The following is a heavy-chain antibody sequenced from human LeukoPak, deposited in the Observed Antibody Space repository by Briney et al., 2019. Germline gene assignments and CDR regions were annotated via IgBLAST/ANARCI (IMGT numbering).Heavy chain of an antibody. CDR2: IKQDGSEK. Sequence: PGGSLRLSFAASGFTFSSYAMHCVRQAPGKGLEWVANIKQDGSEKYYVDSVKGRFTISRDNAKNSLYLQMNSLRAEDTAVYYCARDQGQQLGYYYYYYGMDVWGQGTTVTVSS. J-gene: IGHJ6*02. CDR1: GFTFSSYA. D-gene: IGHD6-13*01. V-gene: IGHV3-7*01. CDR3: ARDQGQQLGYYYYYYGMDV.